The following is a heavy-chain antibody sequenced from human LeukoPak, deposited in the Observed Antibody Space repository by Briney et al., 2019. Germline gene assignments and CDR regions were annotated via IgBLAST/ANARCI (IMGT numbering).Heavy chain of an antibody. CDR1: GYTFTSYA. CDR3: AREDDSSSSVYYYYGMDV. D-gene: IGHD6-6*01. V-gene: IGHV1-3*01. Sequence: GASVKVSCKASGYTFTSYAMHWVRQAPGQRLEWMGWINAGYGNTKYSQKFQGRVTITRDTSASTAYMELSSLRSEDTAVYYCAREDDSSSSVYYYYGMDVWGQGTTVTVSS. J-gene: IGHJ6*02. CDR2: INAGYGNT.